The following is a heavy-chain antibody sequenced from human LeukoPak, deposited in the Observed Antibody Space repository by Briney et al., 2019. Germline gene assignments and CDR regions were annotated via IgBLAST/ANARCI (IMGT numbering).Heavy chain of an antibody. CDR1: GFTFSDYY. D-gene: IGHD4-17*01. J-gene: IGHJ4*02. CDR2: ISNTGNTI. V-gene: IGHV3-11*01. Sequence: GGSLRLSCAASGFTFSDYYMSWIRQVPGKGLEWISYISNTGNTIYYADSVKGRFTISRDNAKNSVYLQMNSLRAEDTAVYYCAGVQNYGVTLTTFYYFDYWGQGTLVTVSS. CDR3: AGVQNYGVTLTTFYYFDY.